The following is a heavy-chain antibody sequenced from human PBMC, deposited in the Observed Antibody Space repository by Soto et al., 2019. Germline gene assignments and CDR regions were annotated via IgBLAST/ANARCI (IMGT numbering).Heavy chain of an antibody. CDR1: GGSISISTYY. V-gene: IGHV4-39*01. J-gene: IGHJ5*02. D-gene: IGHD6-19*01. CDR3: ARHGQLYNSGWYLNWFDP. CDR2: IYYSGST. Sequence: SETLSLTCTVSGGSISISTYYWGWIRQPPGKGLEWIGSIYYSGSTYYNPSLKNRVTISVDTSKNQFSLKLSSVTAADTAVYYCARHGQLYNSGWYLNWFDPWGQG.